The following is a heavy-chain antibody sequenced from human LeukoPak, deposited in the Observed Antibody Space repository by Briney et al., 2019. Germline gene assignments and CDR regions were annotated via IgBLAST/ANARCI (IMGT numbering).Heavy chain of an antibody. V-gene: IGHV4-4*02. J-gene: IGHJ4*02. CDR1: GGSISSSNW. Sequence: SETLSLTCAVSGGSISSSNWWSWVRQPPGKGLEWIGGIYHSGSTNYNPSLKSRVTISVDKSKNQFSLKLSSVTAADTAVYYCARDVPAAEGEYFDYWGQGTLVTVSS. CDR2: IYHSGST. CDR3: ARDVPAAEGEYFDY. D-gene: IGHD2-2*01.